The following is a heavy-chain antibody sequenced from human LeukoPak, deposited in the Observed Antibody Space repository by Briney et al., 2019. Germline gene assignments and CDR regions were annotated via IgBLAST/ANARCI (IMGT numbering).Heavy chain of an antibody. D-gene: IGHD2-21*01. Sequence: GGSLRLSCAASGFTFSSYWIHWFRQAPGKGLVWVSRINSDGSRTTYADSVKGRFTISRDNSKNTLYLQMNSLRAEDTAVYYCAKDQFVVVIATYFDYWGQGALVTVSS. V-gene: IGHV3-74*01. CDR1: GFTFSSYW. CDR3: AKDQFVVVIATYFDY. CDR2: INSDGSRT. J-gene: IGHJ4*02.